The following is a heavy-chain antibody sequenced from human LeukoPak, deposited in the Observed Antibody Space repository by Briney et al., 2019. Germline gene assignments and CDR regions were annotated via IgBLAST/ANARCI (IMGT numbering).Heavy chain of an antibody. CDR2: INSGGSST. CDR3: ATSTSRAKNWFDP. J-gene: IGHJ5*02. V-gene: IGHV3-74*01. Sequence: PGGSLRLSCAASGFTFSSYWMHWVRQAPGQGLVWVSLINSGGSSTSYADSVKGRFTISRDNAKNTLYLQMNSLRAEDTAVYYCATSTSRAKNWFDPWGQGTLVTVSS. D-gene: IGHD2-2*01. CDR1: GFTFSSYW.